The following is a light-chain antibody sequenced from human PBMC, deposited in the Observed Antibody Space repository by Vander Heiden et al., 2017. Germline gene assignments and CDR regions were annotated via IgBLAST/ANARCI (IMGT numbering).Light chain of an antibody. V-gene: IGLV2-14*03. J-gene: IGLJ1*01. CDR1: TSDVGRYNY. Sequence: QSALTQPASVSGSTGQSFTIPCTGTTSDVGRYNYVSWYQQYPGKAPKLVIFDVSNRPSGVSNRFSGSKSGNTASLTISGLQAEDEADYYCCSYTVRRTYVFGTGTKVTAL. CDR3: CSYTVRRTYV. CDR2: DVS.